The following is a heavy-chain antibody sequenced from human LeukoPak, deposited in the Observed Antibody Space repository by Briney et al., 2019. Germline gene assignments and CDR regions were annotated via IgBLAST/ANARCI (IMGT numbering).Heavy chain of an antibody. V-gene: IGHV4-4*07. CDR1: GGSITSYY. J-gene: IGHJ4*02. CDR3: AREFSGTSIAARVFDS. CDR2: IHTSGST. Sequence: SETLSLTCTVSGGSITSYYWTYIRQPAGKGLEWIGRIHTSGSTNYNPSLKSRVAMSVDTSKNQFSLNLSSVTAADTAMYYCAREFSGTSIAARVFDSWGQGTLVTVSS. D-gene: IGHD6-6*01.